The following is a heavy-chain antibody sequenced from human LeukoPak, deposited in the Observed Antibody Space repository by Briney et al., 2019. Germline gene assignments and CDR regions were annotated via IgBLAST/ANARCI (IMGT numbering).Heavy chain of an antibody. D-gene: IGHD2-2*01. J-gene: IGHJ3*02. CDR2: IKQDGSDK. Sequence: GGSLRLSCEASGFPISNYWMTWVRQSPGKGLEWVANIKQDGSDKYYMDSVKGRFTVSRDNAKNSLYLQMNSLRAEDTAVYYCARGSPHVSLVVGGFGAFDIWGQGTMVTVSS. V-gene: IGHV3-7*01. CDR3: ARGSPHVSLVVGGFGAFDI. CDR1: GFPISNYW.